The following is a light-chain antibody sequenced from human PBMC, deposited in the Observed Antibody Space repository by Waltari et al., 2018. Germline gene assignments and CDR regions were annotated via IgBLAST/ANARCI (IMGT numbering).Light chain of an antibody. CDR2: DAS. CDR3: QQYDDWPGT. Sequence: EIVMTQSPGTLSVSPGGRATLSCRASQSVSTNLAWYQQKPGQDPRLLIFDASTRATGVPGRFSGSGSGTDVTLTISRLQSQDFAVYYCQQYDDWPGTFGQETKVEIK. J-gene: IGKJ1*01. V-gene: IGKV3-15*01. CDR1: QSVSTN.